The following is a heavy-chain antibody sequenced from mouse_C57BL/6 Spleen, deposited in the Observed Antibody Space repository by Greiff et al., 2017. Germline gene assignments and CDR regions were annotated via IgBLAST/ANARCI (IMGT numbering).Heavy chain of an antibody. D-gene: IGHD2-5*01. CDR1: GYTFTSYW. CDR3: ARGGYSNAAYAMDY. V-gene: IGHV1-52*01. Sequence: QVQLQQPGAELVRPGSSVKLSCTASGYTFTSYWMHWVKQRPIKGLEWIGNIDPSDSETHYNQKFKDKATLTVDKSSSTAYMQLSSLTSEDSAVYYCARGGYSNAAYAMDYWGQGTSVTVSS. CDR2: IDPSDSET. J-gene: IGHJ4*01.